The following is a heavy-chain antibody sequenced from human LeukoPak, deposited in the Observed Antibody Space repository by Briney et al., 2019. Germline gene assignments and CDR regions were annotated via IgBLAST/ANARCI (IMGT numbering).Heavy chain of an antibody. D-gene: IGHD4-11*01. CDR1: GGSISSGGYY. V-gene: IGHV4-31*03. CDR3: ARASRSLQADY. J-gene: IGHJ4*02. Sequence: SQTLSLTCTVSGGSISSGGYYWSWIRQHPGKGLEWIGYIYYSGSTYHNPSLKSRVIISVDTSKNQFSLKLSSVTAADTAVYYCARASRSLQADYWGQGTLVTVSS. CDR2: IYYSGST.